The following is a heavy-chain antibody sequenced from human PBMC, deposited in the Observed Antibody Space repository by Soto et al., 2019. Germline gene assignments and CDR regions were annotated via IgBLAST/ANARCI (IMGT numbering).Heavy chain of an antibody. J-gene: IGHJ4*02. V-gene: IGHV1-8*02. CDR3: VRVYGEIDY. CDR1: GYTFTNYD. CDR2: MNPKSGNT. Sequence: QVQLVQSGAEVKKPGASVKVSCKASGYTFTNYDINWVRQATGQGLEWMGWMNPKSGNTGYAQQFPGRVIMTRSTSKSTAYMELSSLRSEDTAVYYCVRVYGEIDYWGPGTLVTVSS. D-gene: IGHD4-17*01.